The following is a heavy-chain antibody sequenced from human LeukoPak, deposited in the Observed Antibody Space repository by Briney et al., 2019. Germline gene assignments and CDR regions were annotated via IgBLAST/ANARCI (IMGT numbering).Heavy chain of an antibody. CDR2: VYYSGRT. CDR1: GGSISSYY. CDR3: ARTFSESYYYYGMDV. D-gene: IGHD1-26*01. J-gene: IGHJ6*02. V-gene: IGHV4-59*01. Sequence: PSETLSLTCTVSGGSISSYYWSWIRQPPGKGLEWIGYVYYSGRTNYNPSLKSRVTISVDTSKNQFSLKLSSVTAADTAVYYCARTFSESYYYYGMDVWDQGTMVTVSS.